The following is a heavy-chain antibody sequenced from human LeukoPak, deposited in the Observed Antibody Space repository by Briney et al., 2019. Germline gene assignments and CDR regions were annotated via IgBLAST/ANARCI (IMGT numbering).Heavy chain of an antibody. Sequence: SETLSLTCTVSGGSISSFYWSWIRQPPGRGLEWIGYIYYSGTTNYNPSLKSRVTISVDTSKDQFSLKLSSVTAADTAVYYCGVGATDAFDIWGQGTMVTVSS. CDR3: GVGATDAFDI. CDR2: IYYSGTT. V-gene: IGHV4-59*12. CDR1: GGSISSFY. J-gene: IGHJ3*02. D-gene: IGHD1-26*01.